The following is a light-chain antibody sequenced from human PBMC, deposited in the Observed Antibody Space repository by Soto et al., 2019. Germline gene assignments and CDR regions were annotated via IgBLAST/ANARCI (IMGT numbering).Light chain of an antibody. CDR3: QQRSNWPRT. J-gene: IGKJ2*01. CDR2: DAS. V-gene: IGKV3-11*01. CDR1: QSVSSY. Sequence: IVLTQSPATLSLSPGERATLSCRASQSVSSYLAWYQQKPGQAPRLLIYDASNRATGIPARFSGSGSGTDFTLTISSLEPEAFAVYYCQQRSNWPRTVGQGTKLESK.